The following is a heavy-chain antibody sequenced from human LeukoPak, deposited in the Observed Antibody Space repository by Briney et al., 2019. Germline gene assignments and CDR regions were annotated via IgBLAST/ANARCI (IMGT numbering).Heavy chain of an antibody. Sequence: SETLSLTCTVSGASVGSAGYHWSWIRQPPGGGLEWIGYIYYISNTNYNPSLKSRATMSVDPSKNQFSLKLNSVTAADTAVYYCARTQSQSGSYRYYFGYWGQGTLVTVSS. V-gene: IGHV4-61*08. CDR1: GASVGSAGYH. J-gene: IGHJ4*02. D-gene: IGHD1-26*01. CDR2: IYYISNT. CDR3: ARTQSQSGSYRYYFGY.